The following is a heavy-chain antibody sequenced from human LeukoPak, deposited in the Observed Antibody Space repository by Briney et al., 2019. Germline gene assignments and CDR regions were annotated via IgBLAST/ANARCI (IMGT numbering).Heavy chain of an antibody. CDR1: GGSLSSGSYY. CDR3: ATEDYGDYGPFDY. D-gene: IGHD4-17*01. V-gene: IGHV4-61*02. Sequence: SQTLSLTCTVSGGSLSSGSYYWSWVRQPAGTGLEWLGRIYTSGSTNYNPSLKSRVTISVDPSKNQFSLKLSSVTAADTAVYYCATEDYGDYGPFDYWGQGTLVTVSS. J-gene: IGHJ4*02. CDR2: IYTSGST.